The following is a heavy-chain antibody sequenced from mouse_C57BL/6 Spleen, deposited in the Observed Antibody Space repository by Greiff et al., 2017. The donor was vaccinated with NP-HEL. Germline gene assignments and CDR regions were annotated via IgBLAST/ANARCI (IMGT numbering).Heavy chain of an antibody. CDR3: ASNGYAMDY. CDR1: GYAFSSSW. D-gene: IGHD4-1*01. CDR2: IYPGDGDT. Sequence: VKLQESGPELVKPGASVKISCKASGYAFSSSWMNWVKQRPGKGLEWIGRIYPGDGDTNYNGKFKGKATLTADKSSSTAYMQLSSLTSEDSAVYFCASNGYAMDYWGQGTSVTVSS. J-gene: IGHJ4*01. V-gene: IGHV1-82*01.